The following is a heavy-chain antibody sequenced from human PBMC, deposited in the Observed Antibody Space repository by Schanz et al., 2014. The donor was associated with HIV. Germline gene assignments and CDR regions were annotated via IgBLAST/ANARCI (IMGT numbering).Heavy chain of an antibody. CDR3: ARMEQLIIGYYYGMDV. Sequence: EVQLVESGGGLVKPGGSLRLSCAASGFTFSTYSMNWVRQAPGKGLEWVSSISSSSSYIYYADSVKGRFTISRDNSKNTVYLQMNSLRPEDTAVYYCARMEQLIIGYYYGMDVWGQGTTVTVSS. J-gene: IGHJ6*02. CDR2: ISSSSSYI. CDR1: GFTFSTYS. D-gene: IGHD3-16*01. V-gene: IGHV3-21*01.